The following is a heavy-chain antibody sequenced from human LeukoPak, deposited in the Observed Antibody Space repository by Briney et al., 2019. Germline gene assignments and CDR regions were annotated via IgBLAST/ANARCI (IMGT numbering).Heavy chain of an antibody. CDR2: ISGSGGST. Sequence: GGSLRLSCAASGFTFSSYAMSWVRQAPGKGLEWVSAISGSGGSTYYADSVKGRFTISRDNSKNTLYLQMSSLRAEDTAVYYCANQDYYYDSSGYYYGDFDYWGQGTLVTVSS. D-gene: IGHD3-22*01. CDR1: GFTFSSYA. J-gene: IGHJ4*02. V-gene: IGHV3-23*01. CDR3: ANQDYYYDSSGYYYGDFDY.